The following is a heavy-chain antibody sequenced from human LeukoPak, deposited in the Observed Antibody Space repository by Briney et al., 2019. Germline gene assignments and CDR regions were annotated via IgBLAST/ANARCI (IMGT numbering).Heavy chain of an antibody. V-gene: IGHV3-30-3*01. Sequence: GGSLRLSCAASGFTFSSYAMHWVRQAPGKGLEWVAVISYDGSNKYYADSVKGRFTISRDNSKNTLYLQMNSLRAEDTAVYYCARDADYSGSYLGYYGMDVWGQETTVTVSS. CDR3: ARDADYSGSYLGYYGMDV. CDR2: ISYDGSNK. J-gene: IGHJ6*02. CDR1: GFTFSSYA. D-gene: IGHD1-26*01.